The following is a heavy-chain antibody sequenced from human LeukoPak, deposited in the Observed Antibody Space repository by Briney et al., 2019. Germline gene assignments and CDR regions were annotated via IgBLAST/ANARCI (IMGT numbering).Heavy chain of an antibody. CDR2: IYYSGST. V-gene: IGHV4-39*07. CDR3: ARAYPFLGYCSGGSCPNDAFDI. D-gene: IGHD2-15*01. Sequence: SETLSLTCTVSGGSISSSSYYWDWIRQPPGKGLEWIGTIYYSGSTYYNPSLKSRVTISLDTSKNQFSLKVSSVTAADTAVYYCARAYPFLGYCSGGSCPNDAFDIWGQGTMVTVSS. CDR1: GGSISSSSYY. J-gene: IGHJ3*02.